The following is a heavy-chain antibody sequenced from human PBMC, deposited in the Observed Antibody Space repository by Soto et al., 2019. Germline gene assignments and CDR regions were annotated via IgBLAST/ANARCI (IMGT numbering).Heavy chain of an antibody. CDR1: GGTFSSYS. CDR3: ARDGGRHSGGIDY. D-gene: IGHD1-26*01. Sequence: QVQLVQSGAEVKKPGSSVKVSCKASGGTFSSYSINWVRQAPGQGLEWMEEIIHIFGTANYAQKFQGRVTITADESTSTAYMELSSLRSEDTAVYYCARDGGRHSGGIDYWGQGTLVTVSS. V-gene: IGHV1-69*01. J-gene: IGHJ4*02. CDR2: IIHIFGTA.